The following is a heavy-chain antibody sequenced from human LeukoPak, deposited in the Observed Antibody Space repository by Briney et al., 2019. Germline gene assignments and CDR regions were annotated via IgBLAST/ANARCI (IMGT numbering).Heavy chain of an antibody. CDR1: GFTFSSYW. CDR3: AREGYYDSSGYWGYYYYYMDV. D-gene: IGHD3-22*01. V-gene: IGHV3-7*01. Sequence: GGSLRLSCAASGFTFSSYWMSWVRQAPGKGLEWVANIKQDGSEKYYVDSVKGRFTISRDNAKSSLYLQMKSLRAEDTAVYYCAREGYYDSSGYWGYYYYYMDVWGKGTTVTVSS. CDR2: IKQDGSEK. J-gene: IGHJ6*03.